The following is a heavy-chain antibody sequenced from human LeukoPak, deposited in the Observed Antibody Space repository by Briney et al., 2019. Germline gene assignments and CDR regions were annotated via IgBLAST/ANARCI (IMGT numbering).Heavy chain of an antibody. CDR2: FDPEDGET. Sequence: ASVKVSCKVSGYTLTELSMHWVRQAPGKGLEWMGGFDPEDGETIYAQKFQGRVTMTEDTSTDTAYMELSSLRSEDTAVYYCATLIKYVVPAAIGAFDIWGQGTMVTVSS. CDR3: ATLIKYVVPAAIGAFDI. J-gene: IGHJ3*02. V-gene: IGHV1-24*01. D-gene: IGHD2-2*02. CDR1: GYTLTELS.